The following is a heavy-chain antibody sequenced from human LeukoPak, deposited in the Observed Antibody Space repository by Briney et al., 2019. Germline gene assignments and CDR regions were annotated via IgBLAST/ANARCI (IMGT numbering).Heavy chain of an antibody. V-gene: IGHV3-48*01. Sequence: QSGGSLRLSCAASGFTFSSYSMNWVRQAPGKGLEWVSYISSSSSTIYYADSVKGRFTISRDNAKNSLYLQMNSLRAEDTAVYYCARVLFAYYDFWSGQGPFDYWGQGTLVTVSS. D-gene: IGHD3-3*01. CDR1: GFTFSSYS. J-gene: IGHJ4*02. CDR3: ARVLFAYYDFWSGQGPFDY. CDR2: ISSSSSTI.